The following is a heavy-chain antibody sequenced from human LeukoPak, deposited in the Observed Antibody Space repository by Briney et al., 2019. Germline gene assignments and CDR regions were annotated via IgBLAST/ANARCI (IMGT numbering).Heavy chain of an antibody. J-gene: IGHJ4*02. D-gene: IGHD3-10*01. CDR2: IYLGDSDT. V-gene: IGHV5-51*01. Sequence: GESLKISCKGSGYSFTSYWIGWVRQMPGKGLEWMGIIYLGDSDTRYSPSFQGQVTISADKSISTAYLQWSSLKASDTAMYYCARAVGDGGFPEYYFDYWGQGTLVTVSS. CDR3: ARAVGDGGFPEYYFDY. CDR1: GYSFTSYW.